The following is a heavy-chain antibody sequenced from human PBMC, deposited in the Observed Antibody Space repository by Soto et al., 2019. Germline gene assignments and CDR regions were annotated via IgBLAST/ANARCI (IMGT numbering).Heavy chain of an antibody. D-gene: IGHD3-10*01. V-gene: IGHV4-39*07. Sequence: SETLSLTCTVSGGSISSSSYYWGWIRQPPGKGLEWIGSIYYSGSTYYNPSLKSRVTMSVDTSKNQYSLKLSSVTAVDPAVYYCGRITVKGSGKQDAFDIWGQGTMVTLSS. CDR1: GGSISSSSYY. CDR2: IYYSGST. J-gene: IGHJ3*02. CDR3: GRITVKGSGKQDAFDI.